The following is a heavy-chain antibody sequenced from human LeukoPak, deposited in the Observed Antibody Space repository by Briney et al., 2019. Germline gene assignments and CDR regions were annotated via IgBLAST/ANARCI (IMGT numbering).Heavy chain of an antibody. CDR3: ARNSGSYQTPFDY. CDR1: GYTFTTYY. V-gene: IGHV1-46*01. D-gene: IGHD1-26*01. CDR2: INPSGGST. Sequence: GASVKVSCKASGYTFTTYYLHWVRQAPGQGLEWMGIINPSGGSTSYAQKFQGRVTMTRDTSTSTVYMELSSLRSEDTAVYYCARNSGSYQTPFDYWGQGTLVTVSS. J-gene: IGHJ4*02.